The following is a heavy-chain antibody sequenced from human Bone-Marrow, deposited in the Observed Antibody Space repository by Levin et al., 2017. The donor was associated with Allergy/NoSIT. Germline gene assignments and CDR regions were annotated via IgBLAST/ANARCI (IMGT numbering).Heavy chain of an antibody. V-gene: IGHV3-7*01. J-gene: IGHJ4*02. CDR1: GFSIETYA. D-gene: IGHD1-20*01. Sequence: GGSLRLSCEASGFSIETYAMSWVRQAPGKGLEWVSTITLRGGVTTYVDSVKGRFTISRDNAKNLIFLQMTSLRDDDTALYYCARLGSNNWYFFDSWGQGTLVTVTS. CDR2: ITLRGGVT. CDR3: ARLGSNNWYFFDS.